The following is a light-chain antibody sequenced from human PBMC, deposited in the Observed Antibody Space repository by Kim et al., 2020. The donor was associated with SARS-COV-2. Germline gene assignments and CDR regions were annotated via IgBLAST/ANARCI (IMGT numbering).Light chain of an antibody. CDR1: QDISNY. J-gene: IGKJ1*01. V-gene: IGKV1-33*01. Sequence: AAVGDRVTRTCQASQDISNYLNWYQQKPAKAPKLLISDASSLQRGVPSRFSGSGSGTDFTFTVNSLQPEDIATYYCQQYDNVPRTFGQGTKVDIK. CDR3: QQYDNVPRT. CDR2: DAS.